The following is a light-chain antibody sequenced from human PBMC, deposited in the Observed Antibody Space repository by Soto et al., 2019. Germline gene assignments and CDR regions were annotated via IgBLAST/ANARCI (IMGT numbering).Light chain of an antibody. CDR3: QQYNNWPRT. V-gene: IGKV3-11*01. CDR2: GAS. J-gene: IGKJ1*01. Sequence: EIVLTQSPATLSLSPGERATLSCRASQSVGSYLAWYQQKPGQAPRPLIYGASKRAPGVSARFSGSGSGTDFTLTISSLEPEDFAVYHCQQYNNWPRTFGQGTKVDIK. CDR1: QSVGSY.